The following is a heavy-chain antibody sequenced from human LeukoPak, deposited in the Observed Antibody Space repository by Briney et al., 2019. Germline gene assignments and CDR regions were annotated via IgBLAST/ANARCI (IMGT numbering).Heavy chain of an antibody. CDR1: GFSFSDYI. CDR2: VTGSGITT. J-gene: IGHJ3*02. CDR3: AKSVAIGFDI. V-gene: IGHV3-23*01. D-gene: IGHD5-12*01. Sequence: AGGSLRLSCVASGFSFSDYIMNWVRQAPGKGLEWVPTVTGSGITTSYAASVKGRFTISRDDSKNTLFLQMNSLRAEDTAVYYCAKSVAIGFDIWGQGTMVTVSS.